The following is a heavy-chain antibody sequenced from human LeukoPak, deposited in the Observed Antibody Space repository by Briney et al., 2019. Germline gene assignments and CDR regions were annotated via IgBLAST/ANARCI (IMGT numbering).Heavy chain of an antibody. D-gene: IGHD3-22*01. J-gene: IGHJ4*02. CDR3: AREFSYYDSSGYAPGY. Sequence: PGRSLRLSCAASGFTFSSYAMHWVRQAPGKGLEWVAVISYDGSNKYYADSVKGRFTISRDNSKNTLYLQMNSLRAEDTAVYYCAREFSYYDSSGYAPGYWGQGTLVTVSS. V-gene: IGHV3-30-3*01. CDR1: GFTFSSYA. CDR2: ISYDGSNK.